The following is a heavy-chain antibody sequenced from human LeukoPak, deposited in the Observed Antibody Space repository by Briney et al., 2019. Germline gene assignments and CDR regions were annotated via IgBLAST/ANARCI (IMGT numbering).Heavy chain of an antibody. D-gene: IGHD4-11*01. CDR1: GGSISSYY. CDR2: FYISGST. V-gene: IGHV4-4*07. CDR3: ARDFLLQSEGLFDY. J-gene: IGHJ4*02. Sequence: PSETLSLSCTVSGGSISSYYWSWIRQPAGKGLEWIGRFYISGSTNYNPSLKSRVTMSVDTSKNQFSLRLNSVTAADTAVYYCARDFLLQSEGLFDYWGQGTLVTVSS.